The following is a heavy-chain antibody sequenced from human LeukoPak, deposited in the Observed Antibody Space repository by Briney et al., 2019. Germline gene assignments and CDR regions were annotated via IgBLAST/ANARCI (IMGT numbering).Heavy chain of an antibody. D-gene: IGHD3-10*01. CDR2: ISWNSGSI. CDR3: AKAPYGSGYYMDV. CDR1: GFTFDDYA. V-gene: IGHV3-9*01. Sequence: PGGSLRLSCAASGFTFDDYAMHWVRQAPGKGLEWVSGISWNSGSIGYADSVKGRFTISRDNAKNSLYLQMNSLRAEDTALYYCAKAPYGSGYYMDVWGKGTTVTISS. J-gene: IGHJ6*03.